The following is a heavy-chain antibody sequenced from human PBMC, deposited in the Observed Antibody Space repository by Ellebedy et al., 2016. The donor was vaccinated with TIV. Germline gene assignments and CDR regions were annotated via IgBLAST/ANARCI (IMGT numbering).Heavy chain of an antibody. CDR1: GFTFRSYS. Sequence: PGGSLRLSCVASGFTFRSYSMNWVRQAPGKGLEWVSYISSSSSTIYYADSVKGRFTISRDNAKNSLYLQMNSLRAEDTAVYYCARDDDDILTGRNAMDVWGQGTTVTVSS. CDR3: ARDDDDILTGRNAMDV. V-gene: IGHV3-48*01. J-gene: IGHJ6*02. D-gene: IGHD3-9*01. CDR2: ISSSSSTI.